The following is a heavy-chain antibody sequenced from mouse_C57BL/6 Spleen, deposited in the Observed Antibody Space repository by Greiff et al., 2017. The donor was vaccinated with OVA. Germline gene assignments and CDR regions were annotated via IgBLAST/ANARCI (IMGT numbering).Heavy chain of an antibody. CDR3: ARDGSSYSDY. CDR2: IYPGDGDT. V-gene: IGHV1-82*01. Sequence: QVQLQQSGPELVKPGASVKISCKASGYAFSSSWMNWVKQRPGKGLEWIGRIYPGDGDTNYNGKFKGKATLTADKSSSTAYMQLSSLTSEDSAVYFCARDGSSYSDYWGQGTTLTVAS. J-gene: IGHJ2*01. D-gene: IGHD1-1*01. CDR1: GYAFSSSW.